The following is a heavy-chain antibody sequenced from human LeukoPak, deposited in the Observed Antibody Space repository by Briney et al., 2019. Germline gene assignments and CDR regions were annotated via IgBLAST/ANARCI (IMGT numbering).Heavy chain of an antibody. CDR1: GYTFTSYG. D-gene: IGHD2-15*01. J-gene: IGHJ5*02. V-gene: IGHV1-18*01. CDR2: ISAYNGNT. Sequence: GASVKVSCKASGYTFTSYGISWVRQAPGQGLEWMGWISAYNGNTNYAQKLQGRVTMTTDTSTSTAYMELRSLRSDDTAVYYCARDYSTIVVVVAAGFDPWGQGTLVTVSS. CDR3: ARDYSTIVVVVAAGFDP.